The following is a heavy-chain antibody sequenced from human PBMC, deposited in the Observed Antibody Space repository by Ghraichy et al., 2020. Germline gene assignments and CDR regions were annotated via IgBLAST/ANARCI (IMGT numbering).Heavy chain of an antibody. D-gene: IGHD6-19*01. J-gene: IGHJ4*02. Sequence: GGSLRLSCAASGFTFSSYAVSWVRQAPGKGLEWVSGTSGSVGTTYYTDSVKGRFTVSRDKSKDTLFLQMNSLRAEETAVYYCSKGSYSSVWFLFDYWGQETLVTVSS. CDR1: GFTFSSYA. V-gene: IGHV3-23*01. CDR2: TSGSVGTT. CDR3: SKGSYSSVWFLFDY.